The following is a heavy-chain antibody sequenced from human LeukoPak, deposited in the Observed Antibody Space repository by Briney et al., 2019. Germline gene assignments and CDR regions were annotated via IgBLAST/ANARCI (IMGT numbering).Heavy chain of an antibody. CDR1: AFTFSSYA. CDR2: ISGSGGST. J-gene: IGHJ4*02. V-gene: IGHV3-23*01. Sequence: GGSLRLSCAASAFTFSSYAMSWVRQAPGKGLEWVSAISGSGGSTYYADSVKGRFTISRDNSKNTLYLQMNSLRAEDTAVYYCAKGPMRVGATTFDYWGQGTLVTVSS. D-gene: IGHD1-26*01. CDR3: AKGPMRVGATTFDY.